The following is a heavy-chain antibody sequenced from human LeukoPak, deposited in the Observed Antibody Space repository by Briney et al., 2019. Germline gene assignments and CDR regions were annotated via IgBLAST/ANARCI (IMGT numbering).Heavy chain of an antibody. V-gene: IGHV5-51*01. D-gene: IGHD1-26*01. J-gene: IGHJ3*02. Sequence: GASLKISCKGAGYSFTSYWIGGGRQMPGKGLEWRGIIYPGDSDTRYSPSFQGQVTISADKSRSTAYLQWSSLKASDTAMYYCARHPLHLVGATGAFDIWGQGTMVTVSS. CDR1: GYSFTSYW. CDR3: ARHPLHLVGATGAFDI. CDR2: IYPGDSDT.